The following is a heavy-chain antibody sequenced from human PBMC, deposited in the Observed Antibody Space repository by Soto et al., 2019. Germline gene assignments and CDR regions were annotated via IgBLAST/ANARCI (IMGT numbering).Heavy chain of an antibody. V-gene: IGHV4-4*07. CDR2: IYATGTT. J-gene: IGHJ5*02. Sequence: SETLSLTCTVSGASISGFYWSWIRKSAGKGLEWIGRIYATGTTDYNPSLKSRVMMSVDTSKKQFSLKLRSVTAADTAVYYCVRDGTKTLRDWFDPWGQVISVTLSS. D-gene: IGHD1-1*01. CDR3: VRDGTKTLRDWFDP. CDR1: GASISGFY.